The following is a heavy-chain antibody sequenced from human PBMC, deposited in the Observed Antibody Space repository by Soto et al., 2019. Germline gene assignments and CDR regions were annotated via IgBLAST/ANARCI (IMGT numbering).Heavy chain of an antibody. J-gene: IGHJ4*02. D-gene: IGHD6-19*01. CDR1: GLTFSEHG. V-gene: IGHV3-33*03. CDR3: ARHYIRGWLDY. CDR2: IWFDGSYK. Sequence: GGYLSLSCAVSGLTFSEHGMHWVRQAPGKGLEWVALIWFDGSYKYYAHSVNGRFTISRDNSNNMLYLQMNSLRAEDTAVYYCARHYIRGWLDYWGQGTLVTGSS.